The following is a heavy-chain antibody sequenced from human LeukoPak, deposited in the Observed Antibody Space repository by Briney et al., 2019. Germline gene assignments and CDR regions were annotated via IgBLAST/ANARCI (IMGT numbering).Heavy chain of an antibody. Sequence: SETLSLTCTVSGGSISSYYWSWIRQPAGKGLKWIGRIYTSGSTNYNPSLKSRVTMSVDTSKNQFSLKLSSVTAADTAVYYCARDSQWLIYNWFDPWGQGTLVTVSS. CDR1: GGSISSYY. J-gene: IGHJ5*02. CDR3: ARDSQWLIYNWFDP. D-gene: IGHD6-19*01. CDR2: IYTSGST. V-gene: IGHV4-4*07.